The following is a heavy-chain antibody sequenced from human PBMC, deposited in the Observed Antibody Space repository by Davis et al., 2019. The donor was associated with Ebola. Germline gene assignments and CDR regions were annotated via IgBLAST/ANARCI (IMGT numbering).Heavy chain of an antibody. CDR1: GGSISTSYYNY. J-gene: IGHJ4*02. Sequence: PSETLSLTCTVSGGSISTSYYNYWSWLRQPPGKGLEWIGTVYYSGGTYYNPSLKSRLIISVDTSKNEFALHLTSVTAADTAVYYCARNSSGFGHFDSWGQGTLVIVSS. V-gene: IGHV4-39*06. D-gene: IGHD3-22*01. CDR3: ARNSSGFGHFDS. CDR2: VYYSGGT.